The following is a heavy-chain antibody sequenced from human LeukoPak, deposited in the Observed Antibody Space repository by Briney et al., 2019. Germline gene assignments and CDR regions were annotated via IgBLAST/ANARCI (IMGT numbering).Heavy chain of an antibody. CDR2: INPSGGSI. CDR3: ARAESPPAGYYDSSGYSRGYTFDI. D-gene: IGHD3-22*01. CDR1: RYTVTSYY. J-gene: IGHJ3*02. Sequence: GASVKASCKASRYTVTSYYMHWVRQAPGEGLEGMGRINPSGGSISYAQKCQARIAMTRDTSPRTVYVELSSQRPENTAVYYCARAESPPAGYYDSSGYSRGYTFDIWGQGTMVTVSS. V-gene: IGHV1-46*01.